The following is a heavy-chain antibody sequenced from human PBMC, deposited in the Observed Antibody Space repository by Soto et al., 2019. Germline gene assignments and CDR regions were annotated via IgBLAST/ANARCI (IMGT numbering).Heavy chain of an antibody. Sequence: SETLSLTCTVSGGSISSYYWSWIRQPPGKGLEWIGYIYYSGSTNYNPSLKSRVTISVDTSKNQFSLKLSSVTAADTAVYYCARIRGYSSSYFGWFDPWGQGTLVTVSS. CDR2: IYYSGST. CDR1: GGSISSYY. D-gene: IGHD6-6*01. CDR3: ARIRGYSSSYFGWFDP. J-gene: IGHJ5*02. V-gene: IGHV4-59*08.